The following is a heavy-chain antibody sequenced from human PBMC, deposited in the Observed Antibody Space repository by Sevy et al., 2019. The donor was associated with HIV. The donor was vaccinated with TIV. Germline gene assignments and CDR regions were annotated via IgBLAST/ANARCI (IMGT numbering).Heavy chain of an antibody. CDR1: GYTFTSYY. CDR3: AREGMATIQS. CDR2: INPSGGST. V-gene: IGHV1-46*01. J-gene: IGHJ5*02. D-gene: IGHD5-12*01. Sequence: ASVKVSCKASGYTFTSYYVHWVRQAPGQGLEWMGIINPSGGSTNYAQKFQGRDTMTRDTSTSTVYMALSSLRSEDTAVYYCAREGMATIQSWGQGTLVTVSS.